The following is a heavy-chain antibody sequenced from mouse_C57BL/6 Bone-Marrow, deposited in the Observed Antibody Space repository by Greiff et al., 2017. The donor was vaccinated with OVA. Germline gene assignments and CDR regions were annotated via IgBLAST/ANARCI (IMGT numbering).Heavy chain of an antibody. CDR1: GFNIKDYY. J-gene: IGHJ1*03. CDR2: IDPEDGEP. D-gene: IGHD2-10*02. CDR3: AIGYGNYGYFDV. V-gene: IGHV14-2*01. Sequence: EVQLQQSGAELVKPGASVKLSCTASGFNIKDYYMHWVKQRTEQGLEWIGRIDPEDGEPKSAPKFQGKATITADTSSNTAYLQLSSLTSEDTAVYYCAIGYGNYGYFDVWGTGTTVTVSS.